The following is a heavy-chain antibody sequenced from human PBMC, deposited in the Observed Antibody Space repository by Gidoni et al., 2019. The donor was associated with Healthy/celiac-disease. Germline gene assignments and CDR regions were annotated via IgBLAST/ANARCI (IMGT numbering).Heavy chain of an antibody. J-gene: IGHJ6*02. V-gene: IGHV4-39*01. CDR2: IYYSGST. CDR1: GGSISSSSYY. CDR3: ARSGSGNYDFWSGKWGKDYYYGMDV. D-gene: IGHD3-3*01. Sequence: QLQLQESGPGLVKPSETLSLTCPVSGGSISSSSYYLGWISQPPGKGLEWSGSIYYSGSTYHNPSLKSRVTISVDTSKNQLSLKLSSGSAADTAGYYCARSGSGNYDFWSGKWGKDYYYGMDVWGQGTTVTVSS.